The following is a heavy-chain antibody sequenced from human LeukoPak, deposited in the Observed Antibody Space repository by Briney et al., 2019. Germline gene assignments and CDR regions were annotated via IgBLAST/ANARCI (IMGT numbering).Heavy chain of an antibody. Sequence: GGSLRLSCAASGFTLSSFGMHWVRQAPGKGLEWVAAISFDGNNKYYADSVKGRFTISSDNSKNTLYLQMNSLRAEDMAVYYCAKDTYSYGYFDYWGQGTLVTVSS. CDR1: GFTLSSFG. CDR3: AKDTYSYGYFDY. D-gene: IGHD5-18*01. V-gene: IGHV3-30*18. CDR2: ISFDGNNK. J-gene: IGHJ4*02.